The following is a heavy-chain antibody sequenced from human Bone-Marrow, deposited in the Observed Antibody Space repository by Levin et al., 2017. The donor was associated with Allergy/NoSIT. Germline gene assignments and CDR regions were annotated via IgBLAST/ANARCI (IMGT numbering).Heavy chain of an antibody. CDR2: IHSGDIT. CDR1: GFTVSGVD. J-gene: IGHJ6*02. V-gene: IGHV3-66*01. D-gene: IGHD3-3*01. CDR3: ASRSVRFLGTPPSGFAWGYDG. Sequence: GESLKISCAASGFTVSGVDMSWLRQAPGKGLEWVSVIHSGDITYYADSVRGRFTISRDNAKNTLSLQMNSLRVEDTAVYYCASRSVRFLGTPPSGFAWGYDGWGQGTTVTVSS.